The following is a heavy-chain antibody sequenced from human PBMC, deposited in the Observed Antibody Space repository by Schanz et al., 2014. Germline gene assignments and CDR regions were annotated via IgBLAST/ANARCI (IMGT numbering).Heavy chain of an antibody. D-gene: IGHD1-1*01. CDR2: ISSSGTTI. J-gene: IGHJ4*02. CDR1: EFTFSSYS. V-gene: IGHV3-48*04. CDR3: ARAHGNNWYGKGLDY. Sequence: EVQLVESGGGFVQPGGSLGLSCEASEFTFSSYSMNWVRQAPGKGLEWVSYISSSGTTIYYADSVKGRFTISRDNSKNTLYLQMNSLRADDTAVYFCARAHGNNWYGKGLDYWGQGTQVTVSS.